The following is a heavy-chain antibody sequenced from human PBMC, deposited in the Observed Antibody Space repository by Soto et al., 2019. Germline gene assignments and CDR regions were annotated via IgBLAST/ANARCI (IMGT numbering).Heavy chain of an antibody. Sequence: EVQLVESGGGLVQPGGSLRLSCAASGFTFSSYDMHWVRQATGKGLEWVSAIGTAGDTYYPGSVKGRFTIPRENAKNSLYLQMTSLSAGDTAVYYCARAALRSNYYYYDMDVWGKGTTVTVSS. CDR3: ARAALRSNYYYYDMDV. D-gene: IGHD3-3*01. V-gene: IGHV3-13*01. CDR2: IGTAGDT. J-gene: IGHJ6*03. CDR1: GFTFSSYD.